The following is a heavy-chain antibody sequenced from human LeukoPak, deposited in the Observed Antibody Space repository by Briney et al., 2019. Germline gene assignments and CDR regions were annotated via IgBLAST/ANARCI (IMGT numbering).Heavy chain of an antibody. CDR1: GFTFSSYS. CDR3: ATGGGGSYYEFDY. CDR2: ISSSSSYI. Sequence: PGGSLRLSCAASGFTFSSYSMNWVRHAPGKGLEWVSSISSSSSYIYYADSVKGRFTISRDNAKNSLYLQMNSLRAEDTAVYYCATGGGGSYYEFDYWGQGTLVTVSS. V-gene: IGHV3-21*01. J-gene: IGHJ4*02. D-gene: IGHD1-26*01.